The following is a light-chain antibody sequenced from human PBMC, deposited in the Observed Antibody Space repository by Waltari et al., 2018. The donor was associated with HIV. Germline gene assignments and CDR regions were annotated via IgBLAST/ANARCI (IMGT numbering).Light chain of an antibody. CDR2: GAS. CDR1: QSVSSSS. CDR3: QQYGSSVT. Sequence: EIVLTQSPGTLSLSPGERVTLSCRASQSVSSSSLVWYQQKPGQAPRLLIYGASSRATGIPDRFSGSGSGTDFTLTISRLDPEAFAVYYCQQYGSSVTFGQGTRLEIK. J-gene: IGKJ5*01. V-gene: IGKV3-20*01.